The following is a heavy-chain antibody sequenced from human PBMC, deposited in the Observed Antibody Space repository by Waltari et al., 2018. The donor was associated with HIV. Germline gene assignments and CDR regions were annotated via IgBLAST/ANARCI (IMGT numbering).Heavy chain of an antibody. CDR1: GGSISSSSYY. V-gene: IGHV4-39*01. CDR3: ASRGELPLIDAFDI. D-gene: IGHD3-10*01. CDR2: IYYSGST. J-gene: IGHJ3*02. Sequence: QLQLQESGPGLVKPSETLSLTCTVSGGSISSSSYYWGWIRQPPGKGLEWIGSIYYSGSTYYNPSLKSRVTISVDTSKNQFSLKLSSVTAADTAVYYCASRGELPLIDAFDIWGQGTMVTVSS.